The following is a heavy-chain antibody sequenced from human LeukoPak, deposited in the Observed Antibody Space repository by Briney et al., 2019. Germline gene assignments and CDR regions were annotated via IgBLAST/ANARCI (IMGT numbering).Heavy chain of an antibody. Sequence: PSETLSLTCTVSGGSISSYYWGWIRQPPGKGLEWIGSIYYSGHTYYIPSPKSRVTISIDTSKTQFSLNLISVTAADTALYYCARHASGSYNNFQHWGQGTLVTVSS. CDR3: ARHASGSYNNFQH. D-gene: IGHD1-26*01. V-gene: IGHV4-39*01. CDR1: GGSISSYY. CDR2: IYYSGHT. J-gene: IGHJ1*01.